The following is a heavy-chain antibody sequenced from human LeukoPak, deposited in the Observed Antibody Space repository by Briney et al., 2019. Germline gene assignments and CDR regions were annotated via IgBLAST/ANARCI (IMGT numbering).Heavy chain of an antibody. J-gene: IGHJ2*01. Sequence: GGSLRLSCAASGFTASSNYMSWVRQAPGKGLEWGSVIYRGGSTHYAGSVEGRFTISRDKSKNTVYLQLNGLGAEDTAVYYCARSPDYGDPYWCFDLWGRGSLVTVSS. CDR3: ARSPDYGDPYWCFDL. D-gene: IGHD4-17*01. CDR1: GFTASSNY. CDR2: IYRGGST. V-gene: IGHV3-53*01.